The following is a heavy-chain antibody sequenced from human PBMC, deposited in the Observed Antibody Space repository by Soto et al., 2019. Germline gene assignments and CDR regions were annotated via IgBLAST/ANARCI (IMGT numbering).Heavy chain of an antibody. D-gene: IGHD6-13*01. CDR2: ISDYDGNT. CDR3: ARDLPIAGGFDY. Sequence: QVQLVQSGAEVKKPGASVKVSCKASGYTFTSSGISCVRQAPGQGLEWMGWISDYDGNTNYAQKLQGRVTMTTDTSTRKAYMELRSLRSDDTAVSYCARDLPIAGGFDYWGQGTLVTVSS. CDR1: GYTFTSSG. J-gene: IGHJ4*02. V-gene: IGHV1-18*01.